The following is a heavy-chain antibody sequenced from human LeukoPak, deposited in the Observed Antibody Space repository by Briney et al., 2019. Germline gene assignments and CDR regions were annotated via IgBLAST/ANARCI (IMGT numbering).Heavy chain of an antibody. CDR2: IIPIFGTA. D-gene: IGHD6-13*01. Sequence: GASVKVSCKASGGTFSSYAISWVRQAPGQGVEWMGGIIPIFGTANYAQKFQGRVTITADESTSTAYMELRSLRSDDTAVYYCARDSSSWDYHDAFDIWGQGTMVTVSS. V-gene: IGHV1-69*13. CDR1: GGTFSSYA. CDR3: ARDSSSWDYHDAFDI. J-gene: IGHJ3*02.